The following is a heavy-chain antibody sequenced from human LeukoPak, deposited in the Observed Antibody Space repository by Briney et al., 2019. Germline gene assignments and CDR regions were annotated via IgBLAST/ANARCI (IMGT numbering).Heavy chain of an antibody. CDR1: GGSISSYY. Sequence: SETLSLTCTVSGGSISSYYWSWIRQPPGKGLEWIGYIYYSGSTNYNPSLKSRVTISVDTSKNQFSLKLSSVTAADTAVYYCARHPSYGSGSYYFDYWGQGTLVTVSS. V-gene: IGHV4-59*08. D-gene: IGHD3-10*01. CDR3: ARHPSYGSGSYYFDY. J-gene: IGHJ4*02. CDR2: IYYSGST.